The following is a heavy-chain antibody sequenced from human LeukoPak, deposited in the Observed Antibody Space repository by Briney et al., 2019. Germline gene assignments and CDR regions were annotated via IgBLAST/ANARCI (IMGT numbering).Heavy chain of an antibody. CDR3: ARESGYVGIDY. V-gene: IGHV4-31*03. D-gene: IGHD5-12*01. J-gene: IGHJ4*02. Sequence: SETLSLTCTVSGYSISSGYYWSWIRQHPGKGLEWIGYIYYSGSTYYNPSLKSRVTISVDTSKNQFSLKLSSVTAADTAVYYCARESGYVGIDYWGQGTLVTVSS. CDR2: IYYSGST. CDR1: GYSISSGYY.